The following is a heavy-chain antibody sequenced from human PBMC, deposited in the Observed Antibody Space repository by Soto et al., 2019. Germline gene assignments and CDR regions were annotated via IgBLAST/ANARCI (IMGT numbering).Heavy chain of an antibody. CDR2: INAGNGNT. D-gene: IGHD2-15*01. CDR1: GYTFTSYA. CDR3: ARVLGYCSGGSCYHDAFDI. J-gene: IGHJ3*02. Sequence: QVQLVQSGAEVQKPGASVKVSCKASGYTFTSYAMHWVRQAPGQRLEWMGWINAGNGNTKYSQKFQGRVTITRDTSASTAYMELSSLRSEDTAVYYCARVLGYCSGGSCYHDAFDIWGQGTMVTVSS. V-gene: IGHV1-3*01.